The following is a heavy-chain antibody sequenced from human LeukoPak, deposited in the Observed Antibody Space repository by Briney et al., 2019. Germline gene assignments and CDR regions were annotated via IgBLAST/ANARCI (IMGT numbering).Heavy chain of an antibody. J-gene: IGHJ4*02. CDR3: AKATFASSWNLYFDY. CDR1: GFTFSYYA. Sequence: RGSLRLSCAASGFTFSYYAMSWVRQAPGEGLEWVSGITGTDGSTYYADSVKGRFTISRDNSKSTVYLQMNSLRAEDTAVYYCAKATFASSWNLYFDYWGQGTLVTVSS. D-gene: IGHD6-13*01. CDR2: ITGTDGST. V-gene: IGHV3-23*01.